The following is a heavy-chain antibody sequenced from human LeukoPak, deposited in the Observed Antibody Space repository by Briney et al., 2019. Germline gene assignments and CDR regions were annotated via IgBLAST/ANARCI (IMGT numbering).Heavy chain of an antibody. CDR1: GFTFRNAW. J-gene: IGHJ6*02. V-gene: IGHV3-15*01. D-gene: IGHD5-18*01. Sequence: GGSLRLSCAASGFTFRNAWMSWVRHAPGKGLEWVGRIKSKTDGGTTDHAAPVKGRFTISRDDSKNTLYLQMNSLKTEDTGVYYCTTRVNTAMGAYFYYYGMDVWGQGTTVTVS. CDR2: IKSKTDGGTT. CDR3: TTRVNTAMGAYFYYYGMDV.